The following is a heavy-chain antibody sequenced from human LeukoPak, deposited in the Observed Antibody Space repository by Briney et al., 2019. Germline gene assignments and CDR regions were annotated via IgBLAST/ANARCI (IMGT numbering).Heavy chain of an antibody. Sequence: ASVKVSCKASGYTFTSYGISWVRQAPGHGLEWMGWISAYNGNTNYAQKLQGRVTMTTDTSTSTAYMELGSLRSDDTAVYYCASLVVVAATRSYFDYWGQGTLVTVSS. D-gene: IGHD2-15*01. CDR3: ASLVVVAATRSYFDY. J-gene: IGHJ4*02. V-gene: IGHV1-18*01. CDR1: GYTFTSYG. CDR2: ISAYNGNT.